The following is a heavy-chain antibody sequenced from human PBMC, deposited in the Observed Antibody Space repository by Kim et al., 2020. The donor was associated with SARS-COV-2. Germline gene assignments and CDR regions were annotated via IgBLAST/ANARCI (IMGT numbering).Heavy chain of an antibody. Sequence: ASVKVSCKASGYTFTDYFVHWVRQAPGQGLEWMGRINPGSGGTDYAQNFQDRVTMTRDTSITTAYMDLSRLRSDDTAVYYCARGGMGWTSPDFDYWGQGT. J-gene: IGHJ4*02. V-gene: IGHV1-2*06. D-gene: IGHD3-16*01. CDR1: GYTFTDYF. CDR3: ARGGMGWTSPDFDY. CDR2: INPGSGGT.